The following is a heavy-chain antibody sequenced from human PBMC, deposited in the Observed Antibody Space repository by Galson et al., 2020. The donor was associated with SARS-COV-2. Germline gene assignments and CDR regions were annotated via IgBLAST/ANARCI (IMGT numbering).Heavy chain of an antibody. J-gene: IGHJ4*02. CDR1: EFTITKYA. Sequence: GGSLSLSCAASEFTITKYAMSWVRQGPGKGLEWVSAISASGASTFYTDSVKGRFTISRDDSKNTLYLQMNSLRVEDTAVYYCAKAVETQTVYYYYRGQRTLVTVSS. V-gene: IGHV3-23*01. D-gene: IGHD2-21*02. CDR2: ISASGAST. CDR3: AKAVETQTVYYYY.